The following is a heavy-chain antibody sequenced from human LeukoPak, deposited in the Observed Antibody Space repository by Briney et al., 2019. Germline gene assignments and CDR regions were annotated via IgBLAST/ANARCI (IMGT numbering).Heavy chain of an antibody. CDR3: AKSGALKWPH. CDR2: LSGSGGNT. Sequence: GGSLRLSCAVSGLTLSSYGMSWVRQAPGKGLEWVSALSGSGGNTYYADSVKGRFTISRDNSKDTLYLQMNSLRAEDTAVYYCAKSGALKWPHWGQGTLVTVSS. CDR1: GLTLSSYG. V-gene: IGHV3-23*01. D-gene: IGHD2-8*01. J-gene: IGHJ4*02.